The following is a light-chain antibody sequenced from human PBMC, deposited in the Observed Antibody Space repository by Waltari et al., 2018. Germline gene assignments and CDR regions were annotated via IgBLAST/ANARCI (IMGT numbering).Light chain of an antibody. CDR1: QSVSRTS. J-gene: IGKJ1*01. Sequence: EIVLTQSPGTLSLSPGERATLSCRASQSVSRTSAWYQQKPGQAPRLLIYDASTWATGIPDRFSGSGSGTDFSLTISRLEPEDFAVYYCQKYGTLPATFGQGTKVQIK. V-gene: IGKV3-20*01. CDR2: DAS. CDR3: QKYGTLPAT.